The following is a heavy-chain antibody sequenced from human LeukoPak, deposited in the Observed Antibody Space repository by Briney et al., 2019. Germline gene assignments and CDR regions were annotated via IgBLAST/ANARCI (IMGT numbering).Heavy chain of an antibody. D-gene: IGHD3-16*01. CDR2: INPNSGGT. V-gene: IGHV1-2*02. J-gene: IGHJ4*02. CDR1: VDTFTGDL. Sequence: ASVKVSCKASVDTFTGDLVYWVRQAPGQGLEWMGWINPNSGGTNYAQKFQGRVTMTRDTSISTAYMELSRLRSDDTAVYYCARNSVFSECVWGNKGLGYGGQGTLVTVSS. CDR3: ARNSVFSECVWGNKGLGY.